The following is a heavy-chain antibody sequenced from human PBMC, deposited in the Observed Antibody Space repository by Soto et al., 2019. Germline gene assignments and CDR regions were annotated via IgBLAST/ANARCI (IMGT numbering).Heavy chain of an antibody. CDR3: ARSPPWSGTYYFDY. Sequence: SVKVSCKASGGTFSSYTISWVRQAPGQGLEWMGRIIPILGIANYAQKFQGRVTITADKSTSTAYMELSSLRSEDTAVYYCARSPPWSGTYYFDYWGQGTLVTVSS. V-gene: IGHV1-69*02. CDR1: GGTFSSYT. CDR2: IIPILGIA. J-gene: IGHJ4*02. D-gene: IGHD3-3*01.